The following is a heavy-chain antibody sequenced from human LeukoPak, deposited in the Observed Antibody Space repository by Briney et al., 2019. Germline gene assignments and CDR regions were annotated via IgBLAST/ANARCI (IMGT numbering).Heavy chain of an antibody. CDR2: ISYDGSNK. Sequence: PGGSLRLSCAASGFTFSSYAMHWVRQAPGKGLEWVAVISYDGSNKYYADSVKGRFTISRDNSKNTLYLQMNSLRAEDTAVYYCVREVASYYYYGMDVWGQGTTVTVSS. J-gene: IGHJ6*02. V-gene: IGHV3-30*04. CDR1: GFTFSSYA. CDR3: VREVASYYYYGMDV.